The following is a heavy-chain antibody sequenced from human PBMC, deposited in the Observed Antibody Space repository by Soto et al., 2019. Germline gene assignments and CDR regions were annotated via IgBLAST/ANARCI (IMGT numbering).Heavy chain of an antibody. V-gene: IGHV1-69*08. J-gene: IGHJ6*02. Sequence: QVQLVQSGAEVKKPGSSVRVSCKASGTIFSSYTISWVRQAPGQVLEWMGRIIPILGETNSAQKFQDRVTLTADKSTNTAYMELNSLRWEDTAVYYCARGLGGRMDDWGQGTTVTVSS. CDR3: ARGLGGRMDD. D-gene: IGHD3-16*01. CDR1: GTIFSSYT. CDR2: IIPILGET.